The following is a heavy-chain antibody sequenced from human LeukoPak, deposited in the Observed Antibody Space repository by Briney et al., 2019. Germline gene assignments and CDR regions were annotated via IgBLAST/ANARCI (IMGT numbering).Heavy chain of an antibody. Sequence: SETLSLTCAVSGYSISRSNWWGWIRQPPGKGLEWIGYIYYSGSTYYNPSLKSRVTMSVDTSKNKFSLKLSSVTAVDTAVYYCARSKDMAGDFDYWGQGTLVGVSS. CDR2: IYYSGST. CDR3: ARSKDMAGDFDY. J-gene: IGHJ4*02. D-gene: IGHD6-19*01. CDR1: GYSISRSNW. V-gene: IGHV4-28*01.